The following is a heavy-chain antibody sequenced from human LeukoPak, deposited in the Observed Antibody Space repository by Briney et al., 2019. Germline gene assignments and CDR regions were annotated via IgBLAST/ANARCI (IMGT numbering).Heavy chain of an antibody. CDR2: ITGSGGST. J-gene: IGHJ4*02. CDR3: AKSIWFGELLI. D-gene: IGHD3-10*01. CDR1: GFIFSSHG. Sequence: PGGSLRLSCAASGFIFSSHGMSWVRQAPGKGLEWVSGITGSGGSTYYADSVKGRFTIPRDNSKNTLYLQMNSLRAEDTAVYYCAKSIWFGELLIWGQGTLVTVSS. V-gene: IGHV3-23*01.